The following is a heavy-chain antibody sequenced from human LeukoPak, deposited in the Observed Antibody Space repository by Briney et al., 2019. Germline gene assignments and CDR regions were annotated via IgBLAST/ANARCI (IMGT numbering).Heavy chain of an antibody. CDR2: INPSGGST. J-gene: IGHJ6*02. CDR3: ARDDPKMPYLYCSSTSCYSGDGMDV. Sequence: ASVTVSCKASGYTFTSYYMHWVRQAPGQGLEWMGIINPSGGSTSYAQKFQGRVTMTRDTSTSTVYMELSSLRSEDTAVYYCARDDPKMPYLYCSSTSCYSGDGMDVWGQGTTVTVSS. V-gene: IGHV1-46*01. D-gene: IGHD2-2*02. CDR1: GYTFTSYY.